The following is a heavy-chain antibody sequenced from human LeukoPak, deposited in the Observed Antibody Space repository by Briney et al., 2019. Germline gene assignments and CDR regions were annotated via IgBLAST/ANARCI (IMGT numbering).Heavy chain of an antibody. CDR1: GFTFSSYS. CDR3: ARDLKAARVPFDY. Sequence: GGSLRLSCAASGFTFSSYSMNWVRQAPGKGLEWVSYISSSSSTIYYADSVKGRFTISRDNAKNSLYLQMNSLRAEDTAVYYCARDLKAARVPFDYWGQGTLVTVSS. J-gene: IGHJ4*02. D-gene: IGHD2-15*01. V-gene: IGHV3-48*01. CDR2: ISSSSSTI.